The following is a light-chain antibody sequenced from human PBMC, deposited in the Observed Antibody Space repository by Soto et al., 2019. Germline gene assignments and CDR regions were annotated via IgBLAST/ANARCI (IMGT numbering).Light chain of an antibody. Sequence: QSALTQPPSASGTPGQRVTISCSGSSSNIGSNYVYWYQQLPGTAPKLLIYRNNQRPSGVPDRFSGSKSGTSASLAISGLRSEDEADYYCAAWDDSLSVPAFGGGTQLTVL. V-gene: IGLV1-47*01. J-gene: IGLJ7*01. CDR2: RNN. CDR3: AAWDDSLSVPA. CDR1: SSNIGSNY.